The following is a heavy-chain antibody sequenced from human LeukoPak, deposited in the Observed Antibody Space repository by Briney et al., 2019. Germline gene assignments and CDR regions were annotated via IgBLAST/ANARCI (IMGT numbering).Heavy chain of an antibody. CDR3: AKDRHNTILDAFDI. CDR1: GFTFSSYA. Sequence: GGSLRLSCAASGFTFSSYAMHWVRQAPGKGLEWVAVISYDGSNKYYADSVKGRFTISRDNSKNTLYLQMNSLRAEDTAVYYCAKDRHNTILDAFDIWGQGTMVTVSS. V-gene: IGHV3-30*04. CDR2: ISYDGSNK. J-gene: IGHJ3*02. D-gene: IGHD3-3*01.